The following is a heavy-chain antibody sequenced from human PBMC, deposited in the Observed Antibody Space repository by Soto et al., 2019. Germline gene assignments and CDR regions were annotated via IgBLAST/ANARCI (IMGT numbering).Heavy chain of an antibody. CDR1: GYTFTSYG. J-gene: IGHJ3*01. V-gene: IGHV1-18*01. D-gene: IGHD3-10*01. CDR3: AICPDTVTYGSGSYANTFDL. CDR2: ISAYNGNT. Sequence: ASVKFSCKSSGYTFTSYGISWVRQAPGQGLEWMGWISAYNGNTNYAQKLQGRVTMTTDTSTSTAYMELRSLRSDDTAVYYCAICPDTVTYGSGSYANTFDLWGQGKMVTASS.